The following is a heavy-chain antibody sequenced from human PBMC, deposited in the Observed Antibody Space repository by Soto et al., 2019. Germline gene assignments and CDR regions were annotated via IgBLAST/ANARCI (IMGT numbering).Heavy chain of an antibody. D-gene: IGHD5-12*01. J-gene: IGHJ6*02. CDR2: ISTYNGDT. V-gene: IGHV1-18*01. CDR3: AREGVAPYYYSGMDV. CDR1: GYTFTRSG. Sequence: QVQLVQSGAEVKKPGASVKVSCKASGYTFTRSGISWVRQAPGQGLEWMGWISTYNGDTNYAQTFQGRVTMTTDTYTSTVYMELRRLRSDDTAVYYCAREGVAPYYYSGMDVGGQGTPVTVSS.